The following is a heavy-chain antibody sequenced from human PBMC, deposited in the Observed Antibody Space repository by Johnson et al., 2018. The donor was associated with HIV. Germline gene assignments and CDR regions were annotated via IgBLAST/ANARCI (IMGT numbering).Heavy chain of an antibody. D-gene: IGHD6-13*01. Sequence: MQLVESGGGLVQPGGSLRLSCAASGFTVSSNYMSYVRQSTGKGLEWVSVIYSDGSAYYADSVKGRFTISRDNSKNTVYLQMNSLRADDTAFYYCARVSSLATDAFDIWGRGAMVTVSS. CDR3: ARVSSLATDAFDI. V-gene: IGHV3-53*01. J-gene: IGHJ3*02. CDR2: IYSDGSA. CDR1: GFTVSSNY.